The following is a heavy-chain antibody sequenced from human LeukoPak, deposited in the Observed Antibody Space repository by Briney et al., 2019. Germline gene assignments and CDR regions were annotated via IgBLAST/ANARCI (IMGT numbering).Heavy chain of an antibody. V-gene: IGHV4-39*07. Sequence: PSETLSLTCIVSGGSISSTSYYWGWIRQPPEKGLEWIGEINHRGSTNYDPSLKSRVTISVDRSKKQFSLNLNSVTAADTAVYYCARVRGSGSYVVDAIDIWGQGTMVIVSS. CDR1: GGSISSTSYY. D-gene: IGHD1-26*01. CDR3: ARVRGSGSYVVDAIDI. CDR2: INHRGST. J-gene: IGHJ3*02.